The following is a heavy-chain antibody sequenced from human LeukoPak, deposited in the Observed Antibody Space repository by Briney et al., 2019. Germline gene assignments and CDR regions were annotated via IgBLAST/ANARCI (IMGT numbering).Heavy chain of an antibody. CDR3: AELGITMIGGV. J-gene: IGHJ6*04. CDR1: GFTFSSYE. CDR2: MSSSGSTI. D-gene: IGHD3-10*02. V-gene: IGHV3-48*03. Sequence: GGSLRLSCAASGFTFSSYEMHWVRQAPGKGLEWVSYMSSSGSTIYYADSVKGRFTISGDNAKNSLYLQMNSLRAEDTAVYYCAELGITMIGGVWGKGTTVTISS.